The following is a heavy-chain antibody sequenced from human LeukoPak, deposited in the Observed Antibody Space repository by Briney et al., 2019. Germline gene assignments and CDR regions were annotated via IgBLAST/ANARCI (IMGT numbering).Heavy chain of an antibody. CDR3: AKAHSSSWYYFDY. Sequence: SCKASGFTFSSYAMSWVRQAPGKGLEWVSIISGSGDNTYYADSMKGRFTISRDNSKNTLYLQMNSLRAEDTAVYYCAKAHSSSWYYFDYWGQGTLVTVSS. CDR1: GFTFSSYA. CDR2: ISGSGDNT. V-gene: IGHV3-23*01. D-gene: IGHD6-13*01. J-gene: IGHJ4*02.